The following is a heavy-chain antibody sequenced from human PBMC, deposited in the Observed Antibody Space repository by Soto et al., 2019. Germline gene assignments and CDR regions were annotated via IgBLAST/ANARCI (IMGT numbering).Heavy chain of an antibody. CDR1: GFTFSDHY. CDR3: ATLGVRGDPFDS. Sequence: EVQLVESGGGLVQPGGSLRLSCAASGFTFSDHYMDWVRQAPGKGLEWVGRTRNKANSYTTEYAASVKGRFTISRDDSMNSLYLQMNSLNTEDTAVYYCATLGVRGDPFDSWGQGTLVTVSS. J-gene: IGHJ4*02. CDR2: TRNKANSYTT. D-gene: IGHD3-10*01. V-gene: IGHV3-72*01.